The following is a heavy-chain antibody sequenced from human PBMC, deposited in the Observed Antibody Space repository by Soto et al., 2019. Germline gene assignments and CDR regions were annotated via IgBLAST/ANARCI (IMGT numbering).Heavy chain of an antibody. CDR1: GYTFTTYG. V-gene: IGHV1-3*04. D-gene: IGHD6-13*01. Sequence: GASVKVSCKASGYTFTTYGIHWVRQAPGQSLEWMGWINTGNGITIYSQKFQGRVTFTRDTSASTAYMDLNSLRSEDTAVYYCARVYSSTLRGYYGMDVWGQGTTVTVSS. J-gene: IGHJ6*02. CDR3: ARVYSSTLRGYYGMDV. CDR2: INTGNGIT.